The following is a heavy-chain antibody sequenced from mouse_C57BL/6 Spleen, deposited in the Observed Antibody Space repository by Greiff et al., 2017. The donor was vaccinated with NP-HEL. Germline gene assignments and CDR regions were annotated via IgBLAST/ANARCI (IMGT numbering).Heavy chain of an antibody. D-gene: IGHD1-1*01. Sequence: EVMLVESGPGLAKPSQTLSLACSVTGYSITSDYWNWIRKFPGNKLEYMGYISYSGSTYYNPSLKSRISITRDTSKNQYYLQLNSVTTEDTATYYCARYGYYYGSSGYFDVWGTGTTVTVSS. CDR1: GYSITSDY. J-gene: IGHJ1*03. V-gene: IGHV3-8*01. CDR3: ARYGYYYGSSGYFDV. CDR2: ISYSGST.